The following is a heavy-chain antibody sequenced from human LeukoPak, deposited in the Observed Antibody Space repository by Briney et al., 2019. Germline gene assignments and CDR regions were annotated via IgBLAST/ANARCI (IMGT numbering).Heavy chain of an antibody. D-gene: IGHD6-19*01. J-gene: IGHJ4*02. Sequence: SQTLSLICAVSGGSISSGGYPWIWIRQPPGKGLEWIGYIYHSGSTYYNPSLKSRVTISVDRSKNQFSLKLSSVTAADTAVYYCARAASIAVAAYYFDYWGQGTLVTVSS. V-gene: IGHV4-30-2*01. CDR1: GGSISSGGYP. CDR3: ARAASIAVAAYYFDY. CDR2: IYHSGST.